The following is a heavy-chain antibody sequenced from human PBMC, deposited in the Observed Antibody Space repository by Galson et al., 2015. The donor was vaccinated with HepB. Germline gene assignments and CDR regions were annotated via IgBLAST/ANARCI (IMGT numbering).Heavy chain of an antibody. CDR3: ARDLGDFDWLYNWFDP. CDR1: GGTFSSYA. V-gene: IGHV1-69*13. J-gene: IGHJ5*02. D-gene: IGHD3-9*01. CDR2: IIPIFGTA. Sequence: SVKVSCKASGGTFSSYAISWVRQAPGQGLEWMGGIIPIFGTANYAQKFQGRVTITADESTSTAYMELSSLRSEDTAVYYCARDLGDFDWLYNWFDPWGQGTLVTVSS.